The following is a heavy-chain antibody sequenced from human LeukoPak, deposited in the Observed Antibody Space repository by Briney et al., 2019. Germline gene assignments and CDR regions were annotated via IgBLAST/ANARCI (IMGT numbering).Heavy chain of an antibody. D-gene: IGHD3-9*01. CDR3: ARGGILTGYYRYYYYGMDV. V-gene: IGHV3-74*01. CDR1: GFTFSSYW. CDR2: INSDGSST. J-gene: IGHJ6*02. Sequence: GGSLRLSCAASGFTFSSYWMHWVRHAPGKGLVWVSRINSDGSSTSYADSVKGRFTISRDNAKNTLYLQMNSLRAEDTAVYYCARGGILTGYYRYYYYGMDVWGQGTTVTVSS.